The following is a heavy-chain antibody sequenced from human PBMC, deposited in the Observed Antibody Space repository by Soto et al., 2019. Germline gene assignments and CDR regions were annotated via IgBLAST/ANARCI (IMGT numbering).Heavy chain of an antibody. CDR3: ASEHSGGYCSGGSCYWVFDY. CDR2: TYYRSKWYN. J-gene: IGHJ4*02. CDR1: GDSVSSNSAA. Sequence: SQTLSLTCAISGDSVSSNSAAWNWIRQSPSRGLEWLGRTYYRSKWYNDYAVSVKSRITINPDTSKNQFSLQLNSVTPEDTAVYYCASEHSGGYCSGGSCYWVFDYWGQGTLVTVSS. D-gene: IGHD2-15*01. V-gene: IGHV6-1*01.